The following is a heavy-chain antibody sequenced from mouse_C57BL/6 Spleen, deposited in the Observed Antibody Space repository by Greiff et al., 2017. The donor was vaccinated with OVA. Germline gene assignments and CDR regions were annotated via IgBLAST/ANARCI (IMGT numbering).Heavy chain of an antibody. CDR3: ARAYYSNSPWFAY. D-gene: IGHD2-5*01. J-gene: IGHJ3*01. Sequence: QVQLKQSGPELVKPGASVKLSCKASGYTFTSYDLNWVTQRPGQGLEWIGWIYPRDGSTKYNEKFKGKATLTVDTSSRTAYMELHSLTSEDSAVYFCARAYYSNSPWFAYWGQGTLVTVSA. CDR2: IYPRDGST. V-gene: IGHV1-85*01. CDR1: GYTFTSYD.